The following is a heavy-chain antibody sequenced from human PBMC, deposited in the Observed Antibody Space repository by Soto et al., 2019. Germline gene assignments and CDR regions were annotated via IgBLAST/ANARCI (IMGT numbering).Heavy chain of an antibody. CDR1: GFSLSTSGVG. CDR2: IYWNDDK. Sequence: YGPTLVNPTQTLTLTCTFSGFSLSTSGVGVSWIRQSPGKALEWLALIYWNDDKRYNPSVQRRLTITKDTSKNQVVLTMTNMGPVDTATYYCAHTGPPFYDILTGLNWGQGTRVTVSS. V-gene: IGHV2-5*01. CDR3: AHTGPPFYDILTGLN. J-gene: IGHJ4*02. D-gene: IGHD3-9*01.